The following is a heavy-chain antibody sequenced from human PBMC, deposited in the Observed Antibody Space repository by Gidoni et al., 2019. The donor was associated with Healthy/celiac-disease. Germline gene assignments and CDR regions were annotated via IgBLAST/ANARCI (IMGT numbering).Heavy chain of an antibody. Sequence: EVQLLESGGGLVQPGGSLSLPFAASGFTFSSQALRWVRQATGKGLGWVSAISGSGGRTYYADSVKGRFTISRDNSKNTLYLQMNSLRAEDTAVYYCAKMSESRIVGAWGAYYFDYWGQGTLVTVSS. V-gene: IGHV3-23*01. CDR1: GFTFSSQA. J-gene: IGHJ4*02. D-gene: IGHD1-26*01. CDR2: ISGSGGRT. CDR3: AKMSESRIVGAWGAYYFDY.